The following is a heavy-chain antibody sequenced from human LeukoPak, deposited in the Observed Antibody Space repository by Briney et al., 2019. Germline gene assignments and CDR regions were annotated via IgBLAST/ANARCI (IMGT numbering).Heavy chain of an antibody. J-gene: IGHJ4*02. CDR3: ARDQDVGDYDFWSGYYTGNSGRPATYYFDY. CDR1: GDSVSSNSAA. CDR2: TYYRSKWYN. Sequence: SQTLSLTCAISGDSVSSNSAAWNWIRQSPSRGLEWLGRTYYRSKWYNDYAVSVKSRITNNPDTSKNQFSLQLSSVTPEDTAVYYCARDQDVGDYDFWSGYYTGNSGRPATYYFDYWGQGTLVTVSS. V-gene: IGHV6-1*01. D-gene: IGHD3-3*01.